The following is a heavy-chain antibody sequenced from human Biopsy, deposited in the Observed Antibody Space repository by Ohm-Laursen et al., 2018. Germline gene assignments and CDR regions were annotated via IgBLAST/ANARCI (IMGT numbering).Heavy chain of an antibody. J-gene: IGHJ4*02. V-gene: IGHV1-69*01. CDR1: GGTFINYA. D-gene: IGHD1-26*01. CDR2: IIPMFGTA. Sequence: SSVKVSCKASGGTFINYAISWVRQAPGQGLEWMGGIIPMFGTANYAQMFQGRVTISADESTGTSYMELSSLTTEDPAIYYCARGPHSGSHSCFDYWGRGTLVTVSS. CDR3: ARGPHSGSHSCFDY.